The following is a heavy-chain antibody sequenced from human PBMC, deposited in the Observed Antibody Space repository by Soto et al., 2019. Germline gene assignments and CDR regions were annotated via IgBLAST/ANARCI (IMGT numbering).Heavy chain of an antibody. CDR2: IYNSGST. J-gene: IGHJ4*02. V-gene: IGHV4-61*03. CDR3: ARESDSGSYYFDY. CDR1: GGYVSGGICY. D-gene: IGHD3-10*01. Sequence: PSVTLSLTWSVSGGYVSGGICYRSWIRQPPGKGLEWIGYIYNSGSTNYNPSLKSRVTISVDTSKNHFSLRMSSVTAADTAVYYCARESDSGSYYFDYWGRGTLVNVSS.